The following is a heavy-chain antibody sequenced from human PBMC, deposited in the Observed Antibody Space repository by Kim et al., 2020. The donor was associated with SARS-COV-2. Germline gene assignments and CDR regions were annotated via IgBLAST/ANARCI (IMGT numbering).Heavy chain of an antibody. CDR2: T. V-gene: IGHV4-31*02. J-gene: IGHJ4*02. D-gene: IGHD3-9*01. Sequence: TYYNPPLKSRVTISVDTSKNQCSLKLSSVTAADTAVYYCARSCNLTGPFYWGQGTLVTVSS. CDR3: ARSCNLTGPFY.